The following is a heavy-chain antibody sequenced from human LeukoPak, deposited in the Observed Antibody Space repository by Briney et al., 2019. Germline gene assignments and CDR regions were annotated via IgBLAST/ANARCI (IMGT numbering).Heavy chain of an antibody. CDR2: IYYTGNT. D-gene: IGHD6-13*01. CDR1: GGSISSYY. CDR3: ARASIAKGIDC. J-gene: IGHJ4*02. Sequence: SETLSLTCTVSGGSISSYYWSWIRQPPGKGLEWIGYIYYTGNTHYNFSLKSRVTISVATSKNQSSLKLSSVTAADTAVYYCARASIAKGIDCWGQGTLVTVSS. V-gene: IGHV4-59*01.